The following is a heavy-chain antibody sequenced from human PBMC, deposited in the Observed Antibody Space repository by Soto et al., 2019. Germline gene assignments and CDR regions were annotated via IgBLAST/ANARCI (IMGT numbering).Heavy chain of an antibody. CDR3: ARAGDYGSFYFFDY. D-gene: IGHD3-10*01. Sequence: AASVKVSCKASGYNFTNYGVTWVRQAPGQGVEWVGWITPYNGNTHYAQKVQGRVTMTTDTSTSTAYMELWSLRSDDTAVYYCARAGDYGSFYFFDYWGQGTLVTVSS. CDR2: ITPYNGNT. V-gene: IGHV1-18*01. CDR1: GYNFTNYG. J-gene: IGHJ4*02.